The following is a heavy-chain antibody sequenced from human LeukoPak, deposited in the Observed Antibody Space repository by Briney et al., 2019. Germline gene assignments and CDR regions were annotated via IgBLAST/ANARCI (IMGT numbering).Heavy chain of an antibody. CDR3: ARQYYDILTGIYYYYYYGMDV. V-gene: IGHV3-11*06. CDR2: ISSSSSYT. CDR1: GFTFSDYY. J-gene: IGHJ6*02. Sequence: GGSLRLSCAASGFTFSDYYMSWIRQAPGKGLEWVSYISSSSSYTNYADSVKGRFTTSKDNAKNSLYLQMNSLTAENTAVYYCARQYYDILTGIYYYYYYGMDVWGQGTTVTASS. D-gene: IGHD3-9*01.